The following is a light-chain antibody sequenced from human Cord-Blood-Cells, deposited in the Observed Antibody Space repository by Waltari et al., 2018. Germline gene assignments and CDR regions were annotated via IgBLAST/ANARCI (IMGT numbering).Light chain of an antibody. CDR3: QQYNSYSPERFT. J-gene: IGKJ3*01. Sequence: DIQMTQSPSTLSASVGDRVTITCRASQSISSWLAWYQQKPGKAPKLLIYDASSLESGVPSRFSGSGSGTEFTLTISSLQPDDFATYYCQQYNSYSPERFTF. CDR1: QSISSW. CDR2: DAS. V-gene: IGKV1-5*01.